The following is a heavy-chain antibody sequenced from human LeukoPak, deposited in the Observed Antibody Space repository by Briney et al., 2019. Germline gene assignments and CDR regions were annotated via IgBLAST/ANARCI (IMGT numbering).Heavy chain of an antibody. D-gene: IGHD6-13*01. CDR1: GGSISSSNW. Sequence: PSETLSLTCAVSGGSISSSNWWSWVRQPPGKGLEWIGEIYHSGSTIYNPSLKSRVTISVDKSKNQFSLKLSSVTAADTAVYYCARVKIYQQQLVLDYWGQGTLVTVSS. CDR2: IYHSGST. CDR3: ARVKIYQQQLVLDY. V-gene: IGHV4-4*02. J-gene: IGHJ4*02.